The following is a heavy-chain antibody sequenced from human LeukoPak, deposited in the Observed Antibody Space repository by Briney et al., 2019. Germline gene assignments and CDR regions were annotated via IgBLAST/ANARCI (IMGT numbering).Heavy chain of an antibody. J-gene: IGHJ4*02. V-gene: IGHV3-21*04. CDR3: ARGSGATPPGYFDY. CDR1: GFTFSSYS. CDR2: ISSSGSDI. D-gene: IGHD1-26*01. Sequence: GGSLRLSCAASGFTFSSYSMNWVRQAPGKGLEWVSSISSSGSDIYYADSVKGRFTISRDNAKNSLYLQMNSLRAEDTALYYCARGSGATPPGYFDYWGQGTLVTVSS.